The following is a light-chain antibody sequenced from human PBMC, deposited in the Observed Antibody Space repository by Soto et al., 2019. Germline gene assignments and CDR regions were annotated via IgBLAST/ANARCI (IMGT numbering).Light chain of an antibody. J-gene: IGKJ1*01. V-gene: IGKV3-15*01. CDR1: QSVRSN. CDR2: DAS. Sequence: EIVMTQSPVTLSVSPGERATLSCRASQSVRSNLAWYQRKPGQAPRLLMYDASTRATGIPARFSGSGSGTEFTLTISSLQSEDFAVYYCQQYNYWPPWTFGQGTKVDI. CDR3: QQYNYWPPWT.